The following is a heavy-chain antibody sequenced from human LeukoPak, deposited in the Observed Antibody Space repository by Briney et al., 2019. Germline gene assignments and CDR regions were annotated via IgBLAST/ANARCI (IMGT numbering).Heavy chain of an antibody. CDR2: IYPGDSDT. V-gene: IGHV5-51*01. CDR1: GYSFTSYW. CDR3: ARLNTYYYDSSGYYLGY. Sequence: LGESLKISCKGSGYSFTSYWIGWVLQMPGKGLEWMGIIYPGDSDTRYSPSFQGQVTISADKSISTAYLQWSSLKASDTAMYYCARLNTYYYDSSGYYLGYWGQGTLVTVSS. J-gene: IGHJ4*02. D-gene: IGHD3-22*01.